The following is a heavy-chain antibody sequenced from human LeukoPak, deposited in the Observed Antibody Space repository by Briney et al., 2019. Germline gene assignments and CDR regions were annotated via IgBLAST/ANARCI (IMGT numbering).Heavy chain of an antibody. CDR1: GYTFTSYD. Sequence: GASVKVSCKASGYTFTSYDINWARQATGRGLEWMGWMNPNSGNTGYAQKFQGRVTITRNTSISTAYMELSSLRSEDTAVYYCARGLYCSSTSCYHNWFDPWGQGTLVTVSS. D-gene: IGHD2-2*01. V-gene: IGHV1-8*03. CDR2: MNPNSGNT. J-gene: IGHJ5*02. CDR3: ARGLYCSSTSCYHNWFDP.